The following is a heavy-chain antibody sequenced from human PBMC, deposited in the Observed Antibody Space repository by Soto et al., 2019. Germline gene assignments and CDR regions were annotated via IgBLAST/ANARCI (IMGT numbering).Heavy chain of an antibody. CDR2: MNPETGNI. J-gene: IGHJ4*02. Sequence: QVQLVQSGAEVKKPGASVRVSCKASGYTFTNYDINWVRQATGQGLEWMGWMNPETGNIGYAEKFQGRVTLTRDTSTTTAYMDLTGLRSDDTAVYYCARFVRHQRPTVDFWGQGTLLTVSS. CDR1: GYTFTNYD. V-gene: IGHV1-8*01. D-gene: IGHD2-2*01. CDR3: ARFVRHQRPTVDF.